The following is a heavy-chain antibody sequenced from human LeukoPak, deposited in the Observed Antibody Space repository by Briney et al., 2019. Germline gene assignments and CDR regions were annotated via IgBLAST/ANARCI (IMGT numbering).Heavy chain of an antibody. V-gene: IGHV3-30*04. Sequence: PGGSLRLSCAASGFTFSSYAMHWVRQAPGKGLEWVAVISYDGSNKYYADSVKGRFTISRDNSKNTLYLQMNSLRAEDTAVYYCARDLTRRDFWSGYYSDAGGYWGQGTLVTVSS. CDR1: GFTFSSYA. J-gene: IGHJ4*02. CDR3: ARDLTRRDFWSGYYSDAGGY. CDR2: ISYDGSNK. D-gene: IGHD3-3*01.